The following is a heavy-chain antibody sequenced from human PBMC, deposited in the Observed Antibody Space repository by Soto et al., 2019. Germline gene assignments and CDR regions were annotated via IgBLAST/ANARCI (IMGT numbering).Heavy chain of an antibody. V-gene: IGHV3-21*01. CDR1: GFTFSLYE. J-gene: IGHJ5*02. Sequence: GGSLRLSCASSGFTFSLYEMNWVRQAPGKGLEWVSYISSSSSYIYYADSVKGRFTISRDNAKNSLYLQMNSLRAEDTAVYYCARVVATANNWFDPWGKGTLVTV. CDR3: ARVVATANNWFDP. CDR2: ISSSSSYI. D-gene: IGHD2-15*01.